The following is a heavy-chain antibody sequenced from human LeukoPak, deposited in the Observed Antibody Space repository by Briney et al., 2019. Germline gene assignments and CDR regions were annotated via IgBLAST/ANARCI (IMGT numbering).Heavy chain of an antibody. J-gene: IGHJ4*02. CDR3: ARDRRWGARNFDY. CDR1: GFTFSSYS. Sequence: PGGSLRLSCAASGFTFSSYSMNWVRQAPGKGLEWVSSISSSSSYIYYADSVKGRFTISRDNAKNSLYLQMNSLRAEDTAVYYCARDRRWGARNFDYWGQGTLVTVSS. V-gene: IGHV3-21*01. D-gene: IGHD5-24*01. CDR2: ISSSSSYI.